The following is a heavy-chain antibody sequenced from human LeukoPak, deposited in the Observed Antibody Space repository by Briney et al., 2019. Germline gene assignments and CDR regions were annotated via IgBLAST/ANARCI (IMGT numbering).Heavy chain of an antibody. V-gene: IGHV1-2*02. D-gene: IGHD2-8*02. CDR1: GYTFTGYY. CDR3: ARLVSY. Sequence: ASVTVSCKASGYTFTGYYMYWVRQAPGQGLEWMGWIDPNSGGTYYAQKFQGRVTMTRDTSITTAYMELSRLTSDDTAVYYCARLVSYWGQGTLVTVSS. J-gene: IGHJ4*02. CDR2: IDPNSGGT.